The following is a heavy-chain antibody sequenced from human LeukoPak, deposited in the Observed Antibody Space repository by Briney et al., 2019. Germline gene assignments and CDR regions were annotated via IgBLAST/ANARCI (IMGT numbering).Heavy chain of an antibody. Sequence: SETLSLTCTVSGGSISSYYWSWIRQPPGKGLEWIGYIYYSGSINYNPSLKSRVTISVDTSKNQFSLKLSSVTAADTAVYYCARDPGGYYYMDVWGKGTTVTVSS. CDR3: ARDPGGYYYMDV. D-gene: IGHD3-16*01. CDR2: IYYSGSI. CDR1: GGSISSYY. V-gene: IGHV4-59*01. J-gene: IGHJ6*03.